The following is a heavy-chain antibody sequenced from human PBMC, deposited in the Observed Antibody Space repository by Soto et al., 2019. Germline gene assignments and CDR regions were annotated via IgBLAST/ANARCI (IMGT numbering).Heavy chain of an antibody. Sequence: QAHLEQSGAEVKRPGASVKVSCKASGYTFSDFDINWLRQASGQGPEWMGWMNAKSGDTFFAQRFQGKFNMTWDTSLSTAYLEVGSLTSDDTAIYFCARGNPFNYAGFDVWGPGTTVAVSS. CDR2: MNAKSGDT. CDR1: GYTFSDFD. D-gene: IGHD3-16*01. V-gene: IGHV1-8*01. J-gene: IGHJ6*02. CDR3: ARGNPFNYAGFDV.